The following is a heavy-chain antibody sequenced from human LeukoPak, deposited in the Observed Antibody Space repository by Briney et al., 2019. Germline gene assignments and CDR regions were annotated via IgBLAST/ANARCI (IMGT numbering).Heavy chain of an antibody. V-gene: IGHV3-21*04. CDR1: GFTFSSYS. Sequence: SGGSLRLSCAASGFTFSSYSMNWVRQAPGKGLEWVSSISSSSSYIYYADSVKGRFTISRDNAKNSLYLQMNSLRAEDTAVYYCARRRTVEMATMAWVYYFDYWGQGTLVTVSS. D-gene: IGHD5-24*01. CDR2: ISSSSSYI. J-gene: IGHJ4*02. CDR3: ARRRTVEMATMAWVYYFDY.